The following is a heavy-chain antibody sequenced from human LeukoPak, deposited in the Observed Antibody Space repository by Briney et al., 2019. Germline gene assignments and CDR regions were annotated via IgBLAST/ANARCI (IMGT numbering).Heavy chain of an antibody. CDR1: GFSFSSYA. CDR2: IDNSGGST. D-gene: IGHD2-8*01. J-gene: IGHJ4*02. CDR3: AKDFGNCINGVCYGTPFDY. V-gene: IGHV3-23*01. Sequence: GGSLRLSCAASGFSFSSYAMSWVRQAAGKGLEWVLGIDNSGGSTYYADSVKGRFTISRDNSKNTLYLQMNSLRAEDTAVYYCAKDFGNCINGVCYGTPFDYWGQGTLVTVSS.